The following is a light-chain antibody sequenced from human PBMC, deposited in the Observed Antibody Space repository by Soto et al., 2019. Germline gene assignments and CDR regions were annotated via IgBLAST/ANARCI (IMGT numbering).Light chain of an antibody. CDR3: GQFVSSPPRT. CDR2: GVS. CDR1: QSVGDTF. Sequence: EIVLTQSPGTLSLSPGEKATLSCRASQSVGDTFLSWYQQKPGLAPRLLIYGVSNRATGIPDRFSGSGSGTDFILTISRLEPEDFALYYCGQFVSSPPRTFGQGTKVDNQ. V-gene: IGKV3-20*01. J-gene: IGKJ1*01.